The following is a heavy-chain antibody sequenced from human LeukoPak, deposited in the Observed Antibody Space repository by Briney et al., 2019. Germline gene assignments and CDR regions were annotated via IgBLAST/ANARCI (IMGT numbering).Heavy chain of an antibody. D-gene: IGHD1-1*01. Sequence: GGSLRLSCAASGFTLSSYWMSWVRQAPGKGLGWVGRIKSKTDGGTTDYAAPVKGRFTISRDDSKNTLYLQMNSLKTEDTAVYYCTTEGTTGTLGYWGQGTLVTVSS. CDR2: IKSKTDGGTT. V-gene: IGHV3-15*01. CDR3: TTEGTTGTLGY. CDR1: GFTLSSYW. J-gene: IGHJ4*02.